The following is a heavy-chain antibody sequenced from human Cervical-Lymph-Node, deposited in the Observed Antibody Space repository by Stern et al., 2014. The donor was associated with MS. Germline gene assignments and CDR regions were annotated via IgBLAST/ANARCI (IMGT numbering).Heavy chain of an antibody. CDR2: ISYDGGNK. D-gene: IGHD6-6*01. V-gene: IGHV3-30-3*01. CDR3: ASLYASSSDSDW. Sequence: QVQLVESGGGVVQPGTSLRLSCAASGFAFNTYSMHWVRQAPGKGLEWVAVISYDGGNKYYADSVKGRLTISRDNSKNTLYLQINSLRAEDTAVYYCASLYASSSDSDWWGQGTLVTVSS. CDR1: GFAFNTYS. J-gene: IGHJ4*02.